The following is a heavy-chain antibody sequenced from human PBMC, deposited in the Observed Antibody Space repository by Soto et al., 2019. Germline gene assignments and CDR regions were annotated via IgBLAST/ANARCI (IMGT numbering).Heavy chain of an antibody. V-gene: IGHV4-59*01. Sequence: SETLSLTCTVSGGSISSYYWSWIRQPPGKGLEWIGYIYYSGSTNYNPSLKSRVTISVDTSKNQFSLKLSSVTAADTAVYYCARGFDPSSTSYYSLPPKFDPWGQGTLVTVSS. D-gene: IGHD2-2*01. CDR2: IYYSGST. J-gene: IGHJ5*02. CDR1: GGSISSYY. CDR3: ARGFDPSSTSYYSLPPKFDP.